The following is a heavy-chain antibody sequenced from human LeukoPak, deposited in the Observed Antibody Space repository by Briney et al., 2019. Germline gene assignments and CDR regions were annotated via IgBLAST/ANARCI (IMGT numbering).Heavy chain of an antibody. D-gene: IGHD1-26*01. J-gene: IGHJ4*02. CDR2: ISYDGSNK. CDR3: ARGEVGAPGPSYFDY. CDR1: GFTFSSYA. Sequence: GGSLRLSCAASGFTFSSYAMHWVRQAPGKGLEWVAVISYDGSNKYYADSVKGRFTISRDNSKNTLYLQMNSLRAEDTAVYYCARGEVGAPGPSYFDYWGQGTLVTVSS. V-gene: IGHV3-30*04.